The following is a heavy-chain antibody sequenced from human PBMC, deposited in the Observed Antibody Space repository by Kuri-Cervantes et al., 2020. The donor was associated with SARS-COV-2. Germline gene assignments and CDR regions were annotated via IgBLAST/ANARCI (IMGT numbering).Heavy chain of an antibody. Sequence: SETLSLTCAAYGGSFSGYYWSWIRQPPGKGLEWIGEINHSGSTNYNPSLKSRVTISVDTSKNQFSLKLSSVTAADTAVYYCARGVGAAVAGTLITIYYYYGRDVWGQGTTVTVSS. CDR3: ARGVGAAVAGTLITIYYYYGRDV. V-gene: IGHV4-34*01. CDR2: INHSGST. D-gene: IGHD6-19*01. J-gene: IGHJ6*02. CDR1: GGSFSGYY.